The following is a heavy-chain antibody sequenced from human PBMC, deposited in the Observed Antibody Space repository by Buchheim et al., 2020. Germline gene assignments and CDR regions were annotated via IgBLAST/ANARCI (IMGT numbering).Heavy chain of an antibody. Sequence: EVQLVESGGGLVKPGGSLRLSCTASGFTFSSSDMNWVRQAPGKGLEWVSSISSSSSHTYYADSLRGRFTISRDNAKNSLFLQMNSLRVEDTAVYYCARLGSTSHYQDVWGTGTT. CDR3: ARLGSTSHYQDV. V-gene: IGHV3-21*01. CDR1: GFTFSSSD. CDR2: ISSSSSHT. J-gene: IGHJ6*03. D-gene: IGHD2-2*01.